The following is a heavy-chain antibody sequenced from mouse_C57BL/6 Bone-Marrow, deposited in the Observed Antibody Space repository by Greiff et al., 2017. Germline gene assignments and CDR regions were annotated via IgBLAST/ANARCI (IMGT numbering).Heavy chain of an antibody. CDR2: FDPSDSYT. V-gene: IGHV1-59*01. CDR3: AKGITTVHRYYIDY. D-gene: IGHD1-1*01. CDR1: GYTFTSYW. Sequence: HVQLQQSGAELVRPGTSVKLSCKASGYTFTSYWIYRVKQRPGQGLEGIGVFDPSDSYTNYNQKFKGKATLTVDTSSSTAYMQLSSTPSVDTAVYYCAKGITTVHRYYIDYWGQGTTVTVSS. J-gene: IGHJ2*01.